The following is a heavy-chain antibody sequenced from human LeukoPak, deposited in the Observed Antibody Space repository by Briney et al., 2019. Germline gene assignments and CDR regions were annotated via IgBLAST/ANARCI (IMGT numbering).Heavy chain of an antibody. Sequence: ASVKVSCMASGYTFTGYYMHWVRQAPGQGLEWMGWINPNSGGTNYAQKFQGRVTMTRDTSISTAYMELSRLRSDDTAVYYCARGFWVGEYQNDYWGQGTLVTVSS. D-gene: IGHD3-10*01. CDR1: GYTFTGYY. CDR3: ARGFWVGEYQNDY. J-gene: IGHJ4*02. V-gene: IGHV1-2*02. CDR2: INPNSGGT.